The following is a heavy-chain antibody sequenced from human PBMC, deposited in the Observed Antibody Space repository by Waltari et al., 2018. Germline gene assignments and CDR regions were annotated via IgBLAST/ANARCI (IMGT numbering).Heavy chain of an antibody. V-gene: IGHV4-59*11. CDR1: GGSISSHY. Sequence: QVQLQESGPGLVKPSETLSLTCTVSGGSISSHYWSWIRQPPGKGLEWIGYIYYSGSTNYNPSLKSRVTISVDTYKNQFSLKLSSVTAADTAVYYCAREAVAVPYFDLWGRGTLVTVSS. CDR3: AREAVAVPYFDL. D-gene: IGHD6-19*01. CDR2: IYYSGST. J-gene: IGHJ2*01.